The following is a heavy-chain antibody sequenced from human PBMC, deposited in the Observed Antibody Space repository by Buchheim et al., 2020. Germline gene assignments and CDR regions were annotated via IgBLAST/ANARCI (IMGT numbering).Heavy chain of an antibody. Sequence: EVQLVESGGGLVQPGGSLRLSCVASGFTFSSYQMNWVRQTPGKGLEWISGISNGEDRLYYTDSVKGRFTISRDNAKNSLYLQMNSLRAEDTAVYYCAREIGAGYFDLWGRGTL. D-gene: IGHD4/OR15-4a*01. J-gene: IGHJ2*01. CDR3: AREIGAGYFDL. CDR1: GFTFSSYQ. V-gene: IGHV3-48*03. CDR2: ISNGEDRL.